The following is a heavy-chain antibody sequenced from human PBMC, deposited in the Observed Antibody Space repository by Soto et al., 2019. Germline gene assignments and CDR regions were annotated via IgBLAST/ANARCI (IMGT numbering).Heavy chain of an antibody. V-gene: IGHV4-39*07. J-gene: IGHJ4*02. D-gene: IGHD2-21*01. CDR1: GAPISSSRYY. CDR2: IYYSAYT. CDR3: ARLVIEETQSFDY. Sequence: PSETLSLTCTVSGAPISSSRYYWGWIRQPPEQGLEWIGYIYYSAYTYYNPSLKSRVTISVDTSKNQFSLKLSSVTAADTAVYYCARLVIEETQSFDYWGQGTLVTVSS.